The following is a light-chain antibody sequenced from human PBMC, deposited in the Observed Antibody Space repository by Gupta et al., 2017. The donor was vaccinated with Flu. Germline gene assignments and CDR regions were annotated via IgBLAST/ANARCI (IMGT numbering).Light chain of an antibody. CDR1: QSTYRY. V-gene: IGKV1-39*01. CDR2: AAS. CDR3: QQSDSTPFT. J-gene: IGKJ3*01. Sequence: DIQMTQSPSSLSAPVGDTVTITCRASQSTYRYLNWYQHKSGKAPRLLIYAASTLQTGVPSRFGGSGSGTDFTLTISELQPEDFATYYCQQSDSTPFTFGHGTKVDF.